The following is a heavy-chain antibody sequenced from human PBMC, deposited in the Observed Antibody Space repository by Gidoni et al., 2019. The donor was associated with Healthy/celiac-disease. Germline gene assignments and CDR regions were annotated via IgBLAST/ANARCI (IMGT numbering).Heavy chain of an antibody. Sequence: MNWVRQASGKGLEWVGRIRSKANSYATAYAASVKGRFTISRDDSKNTAYLQMNSLKTEDTAVYYCTRHSPTARHVGYCSGGSCYSDPDYYGMDVWGQGTTVTVSS. J-gene: IGHJ6*02. CDR3: TRHSPTARHVGYCSGGSCYSDPDYYGMDV. CDR2: IRSKANSYAT. D-gene: IGHD2-15*01. V-gene: IGHV3-73*01.